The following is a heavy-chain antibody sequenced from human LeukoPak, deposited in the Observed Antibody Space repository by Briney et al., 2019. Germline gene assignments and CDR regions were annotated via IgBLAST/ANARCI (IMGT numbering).Heavy chain of an antibody. J-gene: IGHJ4*02. D-gene: IGHD6-13*01. Sequence: SETLSLTCTVSGGSISSGSYYWSWIRQPAGKGLEWIGRIYTSGSTNYNPSLKSRVTISVDTSKNQFSLKLSSVTAADTAVYYCARALGIAAAGVYYFDYWGQGTLVTVSS. CDR3: ARALGIAAAGVYYFDY. V-gene: IGHV4-61*02. CDR2: IYTSGST. CDR1: GGSISSGSYY.